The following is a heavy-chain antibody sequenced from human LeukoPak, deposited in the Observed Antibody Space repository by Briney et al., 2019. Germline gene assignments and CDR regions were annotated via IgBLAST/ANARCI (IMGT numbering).Heavy chain of an antibody. V-gene: IGHV3-74*01. Sequence: GGSPRLSCAASGFTFSSYWMHWVRQAPGKGLVWVSRINSDGSSTSYADSVKGRFTISRDNAKNTLYLQMNSLRAEDTAVYYCARGRLSSGYLCPFDYWGQGTLVTVSS. CDR1: GFTFSSYW. CDR3: ARGRLSSGYLCPFDY. CDR2: INSDGSST. J-gene: IGHJ4*02. D-gene: IGHD3-22*01.